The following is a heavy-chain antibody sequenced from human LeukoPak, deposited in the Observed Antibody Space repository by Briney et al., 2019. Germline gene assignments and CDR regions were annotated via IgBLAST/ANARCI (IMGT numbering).Heavy chain of an antibody. Sequence: GGSLRLSCAASGFTFSSYGMHWVRQAPGKGLEWAAVIWYDGSNKYYADSVKGRLTISRDNSKNTLNLQMNSLRAEDTALYYCAKSPSITVTGDAFDVWGQGTMVTVPS. V-gene: IGHV3-33*06. D-gene: IGHD3-10*01. CDR3: AKSPSITVTGDAFDV. CDR1: GFTFSSYG. J-gene: IGHJ3*01. CDR2: IWYDGSNK.